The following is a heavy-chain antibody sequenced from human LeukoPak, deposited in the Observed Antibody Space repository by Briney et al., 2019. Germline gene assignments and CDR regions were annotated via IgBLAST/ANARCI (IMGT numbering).Heavy chain of an antibody. V-gene: IGHV3-23*01. J-gene: IGHJ3*02. D-gene: IGHD3-3*01. CDR2: ISGSGYNS. CDR3: AKWMVRRDFWSGAFDI. CDR1: GFTFSSYA. Sequence: GGSLRLSCAASGFTFSSYAMTWVRQAPGKGLEWISAISGSGYNSYYADSVKGRFTISRDNSKNTLFLQMNSLRGEDTAIYYCAKWMVRRDFWSGAFDIWGQGTMVTV.